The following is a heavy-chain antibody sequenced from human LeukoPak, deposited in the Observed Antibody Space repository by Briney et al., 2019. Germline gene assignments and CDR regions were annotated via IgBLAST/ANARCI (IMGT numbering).Heavy chain of an antibody. Sequence: ASVKVSCKASGYTFTSYAMHCVRQAPGQRLEWMGWINAGNGNTKYSQKFQGRVTITRDTSASTAYMELSSLRSEDTAVYYCARALTTVTTFGFDPWGQGTLVTVSS. CDR3: ARALTTVTTFGFDP. V-gene: IGHV1-3*01. CDR2: INAGNGNT. J-gene: IGHJ5*02. D-gene: IGHD4-17*01. CDR1: GYTFTSYA.